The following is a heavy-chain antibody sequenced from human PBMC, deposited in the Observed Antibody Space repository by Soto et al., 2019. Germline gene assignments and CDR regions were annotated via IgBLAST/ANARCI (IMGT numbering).Heavy chain of an antibody. J-gene: IGHJ4*02. Sequence: QVQLVQSGAEVKKPGSSVKVSCKASGGTFSSYAFSWVRQAPGQGLEWMGGIIPLLATPNYAQKFQGRVTITPDKSTSTAYMELSSLRSEDTAVYFCAGGKGASAGYYFNYWGQETLVTVSS. CDR3: AGGKGASAGYYFNY. CDR1: GGTFSSYA. D-gene: IGHD6-13*01. V-gene: IGHV1-69*06. CDR2: IIPLLATP.